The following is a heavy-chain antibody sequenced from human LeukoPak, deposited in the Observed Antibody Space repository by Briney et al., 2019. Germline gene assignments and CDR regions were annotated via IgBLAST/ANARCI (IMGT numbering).Heavy chain of an antibody. CDR1: EFTFISYW. J-gene: IGHJ5*02. V-gene: IGHV3-74*01. CDR3: ARDSSSFNWFDP. D-gene: IGHD6-13*01. CDR2: INGYGSST. Sequence: GGSLRLSCAASEFTFISYWMHWVRQAPGKGLVWVSRINGYGSSTDFADSVKGRFTISRDNAKNTLYLQMNSLRAEDTAVYYCARDSSSFNWFDPWGQGTLVTVSS.